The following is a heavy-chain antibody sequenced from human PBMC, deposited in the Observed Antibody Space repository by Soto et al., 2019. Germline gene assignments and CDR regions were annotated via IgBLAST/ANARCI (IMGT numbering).Heavy chain of an antibody. D-gene: IGHD3-22*01. CDR2: IIPIFGTA. CDR3: ARGGTDYYESSGYFRGAFDI. V-gene: IGHV1-69*01. Sequence: QVQLVQSGAEVKKPGSSVKVSCKASGGTFSSYAISWVRQAPGQGLEWMGGIIPIFGTANYAQKFQGRVTITADESTSTAYMELSSLRSEDTAVYYCARGGTDYYESSGYFRGAFDICGQGTMVTVSS. CDR1: GGTFSSYA. J-gene: IGHJ3*02.